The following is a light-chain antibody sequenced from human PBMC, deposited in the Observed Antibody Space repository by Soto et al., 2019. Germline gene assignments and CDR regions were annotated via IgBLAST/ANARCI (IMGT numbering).Light chain of an antibody. J-gene: IGKJ2*01. CDR3: QQYHDFQYT. V-gene: IGKV1-5*03. CDR2: KAT. CDR1: QSIGSG. Sequence: DFQMTQSPSTLSASVGDGVTITCRASQSIGSGLAWYQQQPGKAPKLLIYKATKLQRGVSSRFSGSGSGTDFSLTISSLQPADSATYYCQQYHDFQYTFGQGPKLEI.